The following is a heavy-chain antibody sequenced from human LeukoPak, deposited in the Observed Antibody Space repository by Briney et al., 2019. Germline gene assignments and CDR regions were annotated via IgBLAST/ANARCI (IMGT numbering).Heavy chain of an antibody. D-gene: IGHD2-2*03. CDR2: ISSSSSYI. CDR1: GFTFSSYS. CDR3: ARVDIVVVPAAMPGLLYYYYMDV. Sequence: GGSLRLSCAASGFTFSSYSMNWFRQAPGKGLEWVSSISSSSSYIYYADSVKGRFTISRDNAKNSLYLQMNSLRAEDTAVYYCARVDIVVVPAAMPGLLYYYYMDVWGKGTTVTVSS. V-gene: IGHV3-21*01. J-gene: IGHJ6*03.